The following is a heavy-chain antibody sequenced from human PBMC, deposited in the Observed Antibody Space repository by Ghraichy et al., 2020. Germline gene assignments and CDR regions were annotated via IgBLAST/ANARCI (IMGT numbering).Heavy chain of an antibody. J-gene: IGHJ4*02. V-gene: IGHV4-39*01. CDR3: ARRLTWERIDY. CDR1: GYSISSSSYY. Sequence: SQTLSLTCTVSGYSISSSSYYWGWIRQPPGKGLEWIGSIYYSGRTYYNPSLKSRVTISVDTSKNQFSLKLSSVTAADTAVYYCARRLTWERIDYWGQGTLVTVSS. CDR2: IYYSGRT. D-gene: IGHD1-26*01.